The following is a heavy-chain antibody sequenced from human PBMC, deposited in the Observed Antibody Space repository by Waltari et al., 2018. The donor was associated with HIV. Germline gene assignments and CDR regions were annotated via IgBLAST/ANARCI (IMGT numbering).Heavy chain of an antibody. CDR3: ARHRIVGAPWYFDY. Sequence: STYYNPSLKSRVTISVDTSKNQFSLKLSSVTAADTAVYYCARHRIVGAPWYFDYWGQGTLVTVSS. J-gene: IGHJ4*02. CDR2: ST. D-gene: IGHD1-26*01. V-gene: IGHV4-39*01.